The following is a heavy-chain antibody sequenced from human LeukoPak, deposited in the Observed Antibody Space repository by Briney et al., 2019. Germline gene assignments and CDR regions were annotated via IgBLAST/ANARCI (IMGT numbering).Heavy chain of an antibody. CDR3: ARGRVLPAAIGRMYYFDY. CDR1: GGSISSYH. V-gene: IGHV4-59*01. Sequence: PSLTLSLTCSVSGGSISSYHWRWIGQPPGKGLEWMGYFCDTGSTNYIPPLKSRVRISVDTSKTQSSLKLSSVTAADTAVYYCARGRVLPAAIGRMYYFDYWGPRT. D-gene: IGHD2-2*02. J-gene: IGHJ4*02. CDR2: FCDTGST.